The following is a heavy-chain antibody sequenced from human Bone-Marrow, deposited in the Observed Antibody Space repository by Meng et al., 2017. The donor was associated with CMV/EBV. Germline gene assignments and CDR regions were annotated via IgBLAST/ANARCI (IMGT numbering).Heavy chain of an antibody. CDR3: GRDRNQRLSSYYYGMDV. J-gene: IGHJ6*02. CDR2: ISSSSYI. V-gene: IGHV3-21*01. CDR1: GFTFSSYS. Sequence: GESLKISCAASGFTFSSYSMNWVRQAPGKGLEWVSSISSSSYIYYADSVKGRLTISRDNAKNSLYLQMNSLRAEDTAVDYCGRDRNQRLSSYYYGMDVWGQGTTVTVSS. D-gene: IGHD2-2*01.